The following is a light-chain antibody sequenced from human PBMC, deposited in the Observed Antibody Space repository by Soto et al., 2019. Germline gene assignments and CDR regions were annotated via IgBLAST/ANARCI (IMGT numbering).Light chain of an antibody. CDR1: ISDVGSSGP. V-gene: IGLV2-23*01. Sequence: QSALTQPASVSGSPGQSITISCSGSISDVGSSGPVSWYQHHPGQVPKLIIYEGSRRPSGVSSRFSGSKTGNTASLTITGLQAEEEANYYCCSYVGARTYVFGTGTKVTVL. CDR2: EGS. CDR3: CSYVGARTYV. J-gene: IGLJ1*01.